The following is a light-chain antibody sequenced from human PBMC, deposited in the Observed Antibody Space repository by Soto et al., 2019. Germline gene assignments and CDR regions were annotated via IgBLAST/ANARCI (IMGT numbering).Light chain of an antibody. CDR2: EVS. V-gene: IGLV2-14*01. J-gene: IGLJ2*01. CDR3: GTWDSSLNGVV. CDR1: SSDVGGYNY. Sequence: QSVLTQPASVSGSPGQSITISCTGTSSDVGGYNYVSWYQQHPGKAPKLMIYEVSNRPSGISYRFSGSKSGNTASLTISGLQAEDEADYYCGTWDSSLNGVVFGGGTKLTVL.